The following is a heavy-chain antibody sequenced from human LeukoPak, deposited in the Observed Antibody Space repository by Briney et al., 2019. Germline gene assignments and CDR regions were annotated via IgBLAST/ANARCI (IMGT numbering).Heavy chain of an antibody. V-gene: IGHV3-9*01. D-gene: IGHD3-3*01. J-gene: IGHJ3*02. CDR2: ISWNSGSV. Sequence: GGSLRLSCAASGFTFDDYAMHWVRQAPGKGLEWVSGISWNSGSVGYTDSVKGRFTISRDNAKNSLYLQMNSLRAEDTAVYYCAKGYYDFWSGYYHDAFDIWGQGTMVTVSS. CDR1: GFTFDDYA. CDR3: AKGYYDFWSGYYHDAFDI.